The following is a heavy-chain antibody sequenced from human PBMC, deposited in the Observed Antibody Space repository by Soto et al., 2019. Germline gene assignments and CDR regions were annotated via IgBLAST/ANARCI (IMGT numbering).Heavy chain of an antibody. CDR1: GFTFSSYA. CDR3: AREVDFWSGYYMADAFDI. D-gene: IGHD3-3*01. J-gene: IGHJ3*02. CDR2: ISGSGGST. Sequence: GGSLRLSWAASGFTFSSYAMSWVRQAPGKGLEWVSAISGSGGSTYYADSVKGRFTISRDNAKNSLYLQMNSLRAEDTAVYYCAREVDFWSGYYMADAFDIWGQGTMVTVSS. V-gene: IGHV3-23*01.